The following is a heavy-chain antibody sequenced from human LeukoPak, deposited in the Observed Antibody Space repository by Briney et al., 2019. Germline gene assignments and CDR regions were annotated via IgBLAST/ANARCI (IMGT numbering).Heavy chain of an antibody. CDR3: ARVAEDCSSTSCYAGVDY. D-gene: IGHD2-2*01. CDR1: GYTFISYG. Sequence: ASLNVSCTASGYTFISYGIGWVRQAPGQGLEWMGGISAYNGNTNYAQKLQGRVTMTTDTSTSTAYMELRSLRSDDTAVYYCARVAEDCSSTSCYAGVDYWGQGTLVTVSS. J-gene: IGHJ4*02. V-gene: IGHV1-18*01. CDR2: ISAYNGNT.